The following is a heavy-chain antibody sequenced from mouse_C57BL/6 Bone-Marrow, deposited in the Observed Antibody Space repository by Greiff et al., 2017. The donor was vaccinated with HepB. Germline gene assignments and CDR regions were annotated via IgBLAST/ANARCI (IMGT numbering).Heavy chain of an antibody. J-gene: IGHJ3*01. Sequence: EVMLVESGGGLVQPGGSLSLSCAASGFTFTDYYMSWVRQPPGKALEWLGFIRNKANGYTTEYSASVKGRFTISRDNSQSILYLQMNALRAEDSATYDCARYEYYGSRAWFAYWGQGTLVTVSA. CDR2: IRNKANGYTT. D-gene: IGHD1-1*01. V-gene: IGHV7-3*01. CDR3: ARYEYYGSRAWFAY. CDR1: GFTFTDYY.